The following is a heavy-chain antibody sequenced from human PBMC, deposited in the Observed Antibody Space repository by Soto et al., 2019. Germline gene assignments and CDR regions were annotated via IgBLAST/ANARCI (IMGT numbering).Heavy chain of an antibody. D-gene: IGHD6-6*01. J-gene: IGHJ6*02. V-gene: IGHV4-31*03. CDR3: AREGAAPYYYDGMDV. CDR1: GGSISSGGYF. Sequence: QVQLQESGPGLVKPSQTLSLTCTVSGGSISSGGYFWSWIRQHPGKGLEWIGFIYYSGSTYYNPSLKSRVTISVDTSKNQFSPKLSSVTAADTAVYYCAREGAAPYYYDGMDVWGQGTTVTVSS. CDR2: IYYSGST.